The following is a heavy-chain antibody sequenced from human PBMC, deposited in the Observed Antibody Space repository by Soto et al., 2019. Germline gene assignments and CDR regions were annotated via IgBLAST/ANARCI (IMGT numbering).Heavy chain of an antibody. CDR1: GYTFTSKP. Sequence: GASVKVSCKASGYTFTSKPMHWVRQAPGQRLEWMGRINAGNGNTKYSQKFQGRVTITRDTSASTAYMELSSLRSEDTAVYYCASSRITMVPYGMDVWGQGTTVTVSS. J-gene: IGHJ6*02. D-gene: IGHD3-10*01. CDR3: ASSRITMVPYGMDV. CDR2: INAGNGNT. V-gene: IGHV1-3*01.